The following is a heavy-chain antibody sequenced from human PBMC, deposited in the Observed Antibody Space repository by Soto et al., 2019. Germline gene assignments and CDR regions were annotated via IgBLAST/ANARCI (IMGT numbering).Heavy chain of an antibody. CDR2: IYYTGST. V-gene: IGHV4-39*01. CDR1: GDSISSTTYF. CDR3: ARSIGYCRGGSCFHDAFDI. J-gene: IGHJ3*02. D-gene: IGHD2-15*01. Sequence: ETLSLTCTVSGDSISSTTYFWVWIRQPPGKGLEWTGSIYYTGSTYYNPSLKSRVTVSVDTSKNQFSLKLSSVTAADTAIYYCARSIGYCRGGSCFHDAFDIWGRGTMVTVSS.